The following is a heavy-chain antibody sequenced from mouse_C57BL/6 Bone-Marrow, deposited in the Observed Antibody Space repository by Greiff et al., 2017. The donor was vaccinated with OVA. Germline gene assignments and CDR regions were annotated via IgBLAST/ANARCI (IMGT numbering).Heavy chain of an antibody. V-gene: IGHV10-1*01. CDR2: IRSKSNNYAT. CDR1: GFSFNTYA. Sequence: DVKLVESGGGLVQPKGSLKLSCAASGFSFNTYAMNWVRQAPGKGLEWVARIRSKSNNYATYYADSVKDRFTISRDDSESMLYLQMNNLKTEDTAMYYCVRQGLETWFAYWGQGTLVTVSA. D-gene: IGHD2-13*01. CDR3: VRQGLETWFAY. J-gene: IGHJ3*01.